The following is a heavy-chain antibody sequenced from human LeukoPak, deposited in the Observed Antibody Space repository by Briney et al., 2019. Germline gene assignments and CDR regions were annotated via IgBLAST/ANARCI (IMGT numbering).Heavy chain of an antibody. CDR3: ARDKRGSYADY. Sequence: SETLSLTCAVSGGSISSNNWWSWVRQPPGKGLEWIGEIYHSGSTKYNPSLKSRVTISVDKSKNQFSLKLSSVTAADTAVYYCARDKRGSYADYWGQGTLVTVSS. D-gene: IGHD1-26*01. CDR1: GGSISSNNW. CDR2: IYHSGST. J-gene: IGHJ4*02. V-gene: IGHV4-4*02.